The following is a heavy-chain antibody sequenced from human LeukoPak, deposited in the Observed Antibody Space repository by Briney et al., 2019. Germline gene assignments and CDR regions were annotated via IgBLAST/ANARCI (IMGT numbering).Heavy chain of an antibody. Sequence: GGSLRLSCAASGFTFDDYGMSWVRQAPGKGLEWVSGINWSGGSTGYADSVKGRFTISRDNAKNSLYLQMNSLRAEDTALYYCATLYDFWSAYYPNWGQGTLITVSS. CDR3: ATLYDFWSAYYPN. D-gene: IGHD3-3*01. V-gene: IGHV3-20*04. CDR2: INWSGGST. J-gene: IGHJ4*02. CDR1: GFTFDDYG.